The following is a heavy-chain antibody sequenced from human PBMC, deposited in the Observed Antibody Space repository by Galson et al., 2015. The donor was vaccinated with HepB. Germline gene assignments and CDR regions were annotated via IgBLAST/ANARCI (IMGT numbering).Heavy chain of an antibody. D-gene: IGHD3-16*01. CDR3: AKVAILGATPHYFDY. Sequence: SLRLSCAASGFTFTRYAITWVRQAPGKGLEYISSISGDGGVTYYADSVKGRFTISRDNSTNTVYLQVNSLRAEDTAVYFCAKVAILGATPHYFDYWGQGILVTVSS. J-gene: IGHJ4*02. CDR2: ISGDGGVT. V-gene: IGHV3-23*01. CDR1: GFTFTRYA.